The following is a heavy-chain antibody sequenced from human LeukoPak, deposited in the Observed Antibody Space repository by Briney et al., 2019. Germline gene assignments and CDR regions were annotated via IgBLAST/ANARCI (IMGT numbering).Heavy chain of an antibody. D-gene: IGHD2-2*01. J-gene: IGHJ1*01. V-gene: IGHV3-33*06. CDR2: IWYDGSNK. Sequence: GGSLRLSCAASGFTFSSYGMHWVRRAPGKGLEWVAVIWYDGSNKYYADSVKGRFTISRDNSKNTLYLQMNSLRAEDTAVYYCAKDRLHCSSTSCDSFYCQHWGQGTLVTVSS. CDR3: AKDRLHCSSTSCDSFYCQH. CDR1: GFTFSSYG.